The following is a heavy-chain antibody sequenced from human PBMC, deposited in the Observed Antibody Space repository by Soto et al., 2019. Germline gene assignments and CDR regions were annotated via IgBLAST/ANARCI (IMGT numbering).Heavy chain of an antibody. CDR2: IWYDGSNK. CDR3: ARDLVPAAIPFFYYYYYGMDV. J-gene: IGHJ6*02. Sequence: GGSLRLSCAASGFTFSSYGMHWVRQAPGKGLEWVAVIWYDGSNKYYADSVKGRFTIPRDNSKNTLYLQMNSLRAEDTAVYYCARDLVPAAIPFFYYYYYGMDVWGQGTTVTVSS. V-gene: IGHV3-33*01. D-gene: IGHD2-2*02. CDR1: GFTFSSYG.